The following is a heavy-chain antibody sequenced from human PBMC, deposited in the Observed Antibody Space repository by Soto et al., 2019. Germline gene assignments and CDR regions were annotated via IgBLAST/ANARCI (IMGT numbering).Heavy chain of an antibody. D-gene: IGHD3-22*01. V-gene: IGHV3-11*01. CDR2: ISSSGSTI. J-gene: IGHJ4*02. CDR1: GFTFSDYY. CDR3: RRDHYDSSGSLSN. Sequence: QVQLVESGGGLVKPGGSLRLYCAASGFTFSDYYMNWIRQAPGKGLEWVSYISSSGSTISYADSVKGRFTISRDNAKNSLYLQMDSLRAEDTAVYYCRRDHYDSSGSLSNWGQGTLVTVSS.